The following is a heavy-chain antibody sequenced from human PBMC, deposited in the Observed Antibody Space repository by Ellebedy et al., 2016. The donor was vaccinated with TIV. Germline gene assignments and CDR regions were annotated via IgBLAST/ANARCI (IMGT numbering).Heavy chain of an antibody. Sequence: AASVKVSCKASGYTFTGYYMYWVRQAPGQGPEWMGWIHPDNGATKSAVRFQGRVTMTRDTSINTAYRELSRLRSDDTAVYYCARPTAAAGGDYFHYWGQGTLVTVSS. V-gene: IGHV1-2*02. CDR2: IHPDNGAT. CDR3: ARPTAAAGGDYFHY. J-gene: IGHJ4*02. D-gene: IGHD6-13*01. CDR1: GYTFTGYY.